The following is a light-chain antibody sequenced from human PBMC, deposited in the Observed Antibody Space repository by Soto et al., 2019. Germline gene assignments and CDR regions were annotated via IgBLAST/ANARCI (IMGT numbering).Light chain of an antibody. Sequence: IVLTQSPATLSLSPGERAALSCRASQSVSSHLAWYQQKPGQAPRLLIYDASNRATGIPARFSGSGSGTYFTLIISTLEPEVLAVYYCQQHSNCPFTFVGGTKVDFK. CDR2: DAS. CDR1: QSVSSH. CDR3: QQHSNCPFT. V-gene: IGKV3-11*01. J-gene: IGKJ4*01.